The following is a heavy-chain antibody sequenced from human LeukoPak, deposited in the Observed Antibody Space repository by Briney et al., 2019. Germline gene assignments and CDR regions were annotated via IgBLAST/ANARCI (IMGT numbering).Heavy chain of an antibody. Sequence: PGVCLRLSCAASGFPFNYFAMTWVRQAPGMGLEWVSAISGGGDSTYYADSVKGRFTISRGNSKNTLYLQMNTLRADDTAIYYCAKTNRYISSWYDYWGQGTLVTVSS. J-gene: IGHJ4*02. D-gene: IGHD6-13*01. CDR1: GFPFNYFA. CDR2: ISGGGDST. V-gene: IGHV3-23*01. CDR3: AKTNRYISSWYDY.